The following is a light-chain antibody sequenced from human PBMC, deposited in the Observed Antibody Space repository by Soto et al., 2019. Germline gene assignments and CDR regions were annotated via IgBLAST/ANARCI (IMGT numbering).Light chain of an antibody. V-gene: IGKV3-20*01. J-gene: IGKJ5*01. Sequence: EIVLTQSPGTLSLSPGERATLSCRASQSISNSYLAWYQQKPGQAPRLLIHGATIRATGIPDRLSGSGSGTDFTLTISRLEPEEFAVYYCQQYGSSPGTFGQGTRLEIK. CDR1: QSISNSY. CDR3: QQYGSSPGT. CDR2: GAT.